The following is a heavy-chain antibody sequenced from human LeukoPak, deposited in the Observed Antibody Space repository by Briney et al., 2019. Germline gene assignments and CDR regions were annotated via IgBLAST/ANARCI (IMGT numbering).Heavy chain of an antibody. CDR2: INPNSGGT. D-gene: IGHD3-10*01. Sequence: GASVKVSCKASGYTFTGYYMHWVRQAPGQGLEWMGWINPNSGGTNYAQKFQGWVTMTRDTSISTAYMELSRLRSDDTAVYYCAKVVHLHYFGSGSYDFDYWGQGTLVTVSS. J-gene: IGHJ4*02. V-gene: IGHV1-2*04. CDR1: GYTFTGYY. CDR3: AKVVHLHYFGSGSYDFDY.